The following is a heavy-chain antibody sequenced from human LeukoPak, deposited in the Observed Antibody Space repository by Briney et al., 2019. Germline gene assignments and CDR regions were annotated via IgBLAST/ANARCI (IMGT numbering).Heavy chain of an antibody. V-gene: IGHV3-11*01. CDR1: GFTFSEYY. J-gene: IGHJ6*02. Sequence: GGSLRLSCAASGFTFSEYYITWVRQAPGKGLEWVSHISSSGRLMQYADSVRGRFTITRDNAQNFMSLQMNNLKPEDTAVYYCARDTNNGLDVWGRGTTVTVS. D-gene: IGHD1-20*01. CDR2: ISSSGRLM. CDR3: ARDTNNGLDV.